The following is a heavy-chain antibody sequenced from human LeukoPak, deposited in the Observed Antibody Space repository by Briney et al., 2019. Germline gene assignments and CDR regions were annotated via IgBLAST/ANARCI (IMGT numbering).Heavy chain of an antibody. Sequence: ASVKVSCKASGGTFSSYAISWVRQAPGQGLEWMGGIIPIFGTANYAQKFQGRVTITADESTSTAYMELSSLRSEDTAVYYCARDGPAGIYDYAENWFDPWGQGTLVTVSS. J-gene: IGHJ5*02. CDR3: ARDGPAGIYDYAENWFDP. V-gene: IGHV1-69*13. CDR1: GGTFSSYA. CDR2: IIPIFGTA. D-gene: IGHD3-16*01.